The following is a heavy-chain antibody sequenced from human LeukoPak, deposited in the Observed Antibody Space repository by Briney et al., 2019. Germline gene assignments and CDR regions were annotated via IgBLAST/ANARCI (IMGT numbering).Heavy chain of an antibody. CDR3: ARDSLYYDILTGYLHLDY. V-gene: IGHV1-18*01. CDR2: ISAYNGNT. J-gene: IGHJ4*02. CDR1: GYTFTSYG. D-gene: IGHD3-9*01. Sequence: ASVKVSCKASGYTFTSYGISWVRQAPGQGLEWMGWISAYNGNTNYAQKLQGRVTMTTDTSTSTVYVELSSLRSEDTAVYYCARDSLYYDILTGYLHLDYWGQGTLVTVSS.